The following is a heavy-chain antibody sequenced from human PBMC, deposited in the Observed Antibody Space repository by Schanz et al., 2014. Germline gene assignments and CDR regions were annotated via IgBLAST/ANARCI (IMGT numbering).Heavy chain of an antibody. Sequence: EVQLVESGGGFVQPGGSLGLSCVVSGFTVSSDHMSWVRQAPGKGLEWVSVIYSGIGAYYADSVKDRFTVSRDNSKNAVYLQMNTLRAEDTAVYYCARDFDDRRGYGSGYCLGDCMDVWGQGTTVTVSS. CDR3: ARDFDDRRGYGSGYCLGDCMDV. CDR2: IYSGIGA. V-gene: IGHV3-66*01. D-gene: IGHD3-10*01. J-gene: IGHJ6*02. CDR1: GFTVSSDH.